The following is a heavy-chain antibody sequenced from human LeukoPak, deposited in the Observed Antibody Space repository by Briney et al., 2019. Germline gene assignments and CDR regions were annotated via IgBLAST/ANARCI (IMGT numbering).Heavy chain of an antibody. V-gene: IGHV1-8*01. CDR1: GYTFTSYD. J-gene: IGHJ6*02. CDR2: MNPNSGNT. D-gene: IGHD6-13*01. Sequence: ASVKVSCKASGYTFTSYDINWVRQATGQGLEWMGWMNPNSGNTGYAQKFQGRVTMTRNTSISTAYMELSSLRSEDTAVYYCATTRRRGSSSWYPDYYYYGMDVWGQGTTVTVSS. CDR3: ATTRRRGSSSWYPDYYYYGMDV.